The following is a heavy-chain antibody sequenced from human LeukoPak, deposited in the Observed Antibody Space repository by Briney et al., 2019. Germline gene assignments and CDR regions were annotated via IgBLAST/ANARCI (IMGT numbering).Heavy chain of an antibody. D-gene: IGHD3-16*01. J-gene: IGHJ4*02. CDR2: ISSSSSYI. Sequence: PGGSLRLSCAASGFTFSSYSMNWVRQAPGKGLEWVSSISSSSSYIYYADSVKGRFTISRDNAKNSLYLQMNSLRAEDTAVYYCVRGRKGDQRFDYWGQGTLVTVSS. CDR3: VRGRKGDQRFDY. V-gene: IGHV3-21*01. CDR1: GFTFSSYS.